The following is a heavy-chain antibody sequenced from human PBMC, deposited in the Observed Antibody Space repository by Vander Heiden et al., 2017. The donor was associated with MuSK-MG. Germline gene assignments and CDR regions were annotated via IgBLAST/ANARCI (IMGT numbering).Heavy chain of an antibody. Sequence: QLQLQESGPGLVKPSETLSLTCTVSGGSIRSSRYYWGWIRQPPGKGLEWIGSISYSGSTYYNPSLKSRVSISVDTSKNQFSLKLSSVTAADTAVYYCASRGATVTDWYFDLWGRGTLVTVSS. V-gene: IGHV4-39*01. D-gene: IGHD4-17*01. CDR1: GGSIRSSRYY. CDR3: ASRGATVTDWYFDL. CDR2: ISYSGST. J-gene: IGHJ2*01.